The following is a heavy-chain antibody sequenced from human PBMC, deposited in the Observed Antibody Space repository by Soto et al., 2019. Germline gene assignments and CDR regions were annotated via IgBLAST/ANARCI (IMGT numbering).Heavy chain of an antibody. Sequence: EVQLLESGGGLVQPGGSLRLSCAASGFTFTSYAMSWVRQDPGKGLEWVSTISGSGGSTYYADSVKGLFTISRDNSKNTLYLQMNRLKAEDSAVYYCANPGESYSSGGDVWEFDYWGQGTLVTVSS. V-gene: IGHV3-23*01. CDR1: GFTFTSYA. J-gene: IGHJ4*02. CDR2: ISGSGGST. D-gene: IGHD3-22*01. CDR3: ANPGESYSSGGDVWEFDY.